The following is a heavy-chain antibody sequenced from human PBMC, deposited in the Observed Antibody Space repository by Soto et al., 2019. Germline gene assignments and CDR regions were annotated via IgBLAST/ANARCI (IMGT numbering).Heavy chain of an antibody. V-gene: IGHV2-5*02. CDR1: GFSLSTTGVG. J-gene: IGHJ4*02. CDR3: ARTNWDTAARSLDY. D-gene: IGHD5-18*01. CDR2: VYWDDDK. Sequence: QITLKESGPTLVKPTETLTLTCTFSGFSLSTTGVGVGWIRQSPGKALEWLALVYWDDDKRYSPSLKSRLTIIKDTSRNQVVLTMANMDPVDTATYYCARTNWDTAARSLDYWGQGTLVTVS.